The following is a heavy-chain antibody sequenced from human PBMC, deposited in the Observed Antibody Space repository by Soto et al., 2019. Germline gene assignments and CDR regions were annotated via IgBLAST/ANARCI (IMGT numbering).Heavy chain of an antibody. J-gene: IGHJ4*02. D-gene: IGHD3-10*01. Sequence: GGSLRLSCAASGFTFSSYGMHWVRQAPGKGLEWVAVISYDGSNKYYADSAKGRFTISRDNSKNTLYLQMNSLRAEDTAVYYCAKDLGEGYYGSGSYGPWFDYWGQGTLVTVSS. CDR3: AKDLGEGYYGSGSYGPWFDY. CDR2: ISYDGSNK. V-gene: IGHV3-30*18. CDR1: GFTFSSYG.